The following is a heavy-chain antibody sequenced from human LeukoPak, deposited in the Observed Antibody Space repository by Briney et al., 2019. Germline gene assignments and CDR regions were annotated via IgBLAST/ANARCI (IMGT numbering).Heavy chain of an antibody. Sequence: GGSLRLSCATSGFTFSNYAMGWVRQAPGKGLEWVSVIYSGGSTYYADSVKGRFTISRDNSKNTLYLQMNSLRAEDTAVYYCARGRGEFDYWGQGTLVTVSS. D-gene: IGHD3-10*01. CDR2: IYSGGST. CDR1: GFTFSNYA. J-gene: IGHJ4*02. CDR3: ARGRGEFDY. V-gene: IGHV3-53*01.